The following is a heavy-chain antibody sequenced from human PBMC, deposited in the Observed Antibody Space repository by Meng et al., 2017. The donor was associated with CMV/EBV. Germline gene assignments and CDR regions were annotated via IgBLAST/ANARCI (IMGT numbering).Heavy chain of an antibody. J-gene: IGHJ6*02. CDR3: ARDTIAARPGGYYYYYGMDV. Sequence: GSLRLSCTASGGSISSYYWSWIRQPPGKGLEWIGYIYYSGSTNYNPSLKSRVTISVDTSKNQFSLKLSSVTAADTAVYYCARDTIAARPGGYYYYYGMDVWGQGTTVTVSS. D-gene: IGHD6-6*01. V-gene: IGHV4-59*01. CDR1: GGSISSYY. CDR2: IYYSGST.